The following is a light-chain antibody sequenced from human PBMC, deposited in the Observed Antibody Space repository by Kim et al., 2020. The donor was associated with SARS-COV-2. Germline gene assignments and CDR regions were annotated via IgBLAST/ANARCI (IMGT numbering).Light chain of an antibody. CDR1: TSNIGSTY. J-gene: IGLJ2*01. CDR2: RNN. V-gene: IGLV1-47*01. Sequence: QSVLTQPPSASGTPGQRVTISCSGSTSNIGSTYVYWYQYLPGTAPKLLIYRNNQRPSGVPDRFSGSKSGTSASLAISGLRSEDEADYYCAAWDDNLSGVVFGGGTQLTVL. CDR3: AAWDDNLSGVV.